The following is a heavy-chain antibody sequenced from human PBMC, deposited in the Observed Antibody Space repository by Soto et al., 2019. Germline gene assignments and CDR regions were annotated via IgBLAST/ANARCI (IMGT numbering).Heavy chain of an antibody. CDR1: VYTFSNYG. D-gene: IGHD2-2*01. CDR3: ARVVPGAEAWFGP. V-gene: IGHV1-18*01. Sequence: ASVKVSCTTSVYTFSNYGVTWVRQAPGQPLEWLGWISVYSDGTNYAQKFQGRVSMTTDTSTTTAYMELRSLRSDDTAVYYCARVVPGAEAWFGPWGQGTLVTVSS. CDR2: ISVYSDGT. J-gene: IGHJ5*02.